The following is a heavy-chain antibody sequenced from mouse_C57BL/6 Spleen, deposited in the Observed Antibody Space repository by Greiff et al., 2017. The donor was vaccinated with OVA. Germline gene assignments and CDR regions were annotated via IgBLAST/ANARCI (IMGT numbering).Heavy chain of an antibody. D-gene: IGHD2-3*01. CDR1: GYTFTSYG. J-gene: IGHJ3*01. CDR3: ARWMGVAY. V-gene: IGHV1-81*01. CDR2: IYPRSGNT. Sequence: QVQLKQSGAELARPGASVKLSCKASGYTFTSYGISWVKQRTGQGLEWIGEIYPRSGNTYYNEKLKGKATLTADKSSSTAYMELRSMTSEDSAVYFCARWMGVAYWGQGTLVTVSA.